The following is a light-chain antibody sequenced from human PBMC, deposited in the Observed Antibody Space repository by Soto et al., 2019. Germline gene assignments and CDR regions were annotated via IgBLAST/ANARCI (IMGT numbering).Light chain of an antibody. CDR2: EVN. Sequence: QSALTQPPSASGSPGQPVTISCTGTSSDVGAYNYVSWYQQHPGKAPKLMIYEVNKRPSGVPDRFSGSKSGNTASLTVSGLRVEDEAHYYCSSRAGQTVLFGGGTNHSVL. CDR1: SSDVGAYNY. CDR3: SSRAGQTVL. V-gene: IGLV2-8*01. J-gene: IGLJ2*01.